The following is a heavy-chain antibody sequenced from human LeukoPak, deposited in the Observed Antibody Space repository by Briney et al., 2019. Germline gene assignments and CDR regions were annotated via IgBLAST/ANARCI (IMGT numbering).Heavy chain of an antibody. CDR1: GGSISSYY. J-gene: IGHJ4*02. D-gene: IGHD5-18*01. V-gene: IGHV4-59*01. CDR2: IYYSGST. CDR3: ARQNSYGLHFDY. Sequence: SETLSLTCTVSGGSISSYYWSWIRQPPGKGLEWIGYIYYSGSTNYNPSLKSRVTISVDTSKNQFSLKLSSVTAADTAVYYCARQNSYGLHFDYWGQGTLVTVSS.